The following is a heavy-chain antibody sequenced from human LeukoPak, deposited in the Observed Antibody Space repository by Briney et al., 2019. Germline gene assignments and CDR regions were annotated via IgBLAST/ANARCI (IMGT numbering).Heavy chain of an antibody. V-gene: IGHV3-30*02. Sequence: GGSLRLSCAASGFTFSSYGMHWVRQAPGKGLEWVAFIRYDGSNKYYADSVKDRFTISRDNSKNTLYLQMNSLRAEDTAVYYCAKEGAGVPAAIDAFDIWGQGTMVTVSS. CDR1: GFTFSSYG. D-gene: IGHD2-2*01. CDR3: AKEGAGVPAAIDAFDI. J-gene: IGHJ3*02. CDR2: IRYDGSNK.